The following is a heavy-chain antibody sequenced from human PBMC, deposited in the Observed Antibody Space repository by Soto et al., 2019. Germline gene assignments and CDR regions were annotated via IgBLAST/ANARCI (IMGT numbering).Heavy chain of an antibody. J-gene: IGHJ4*02. CDR3: ARDPQALDY. V-gene: IGHV3-23*01. CDR1: GFTFSSYA. Sequence: GGSLRLSCAASGFTFSSYAMSWVRQAPGKGLEWVSAISGSGGSTYYADSVKGRFTISRDNAKNSLYLQISSLRDEDTAVYYCARDPQALDYWGQGTLVTVSS. CDR2: ISGSGGST.